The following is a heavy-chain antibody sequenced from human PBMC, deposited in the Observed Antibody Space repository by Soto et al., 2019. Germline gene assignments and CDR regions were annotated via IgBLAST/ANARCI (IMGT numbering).Heavy chain of an antibody. CDR1: GYTFTGYY. V-gene: IGHV1-2*04. D-gene: IGHD2-2*01. CDR3: ARGVLVPAAKVAYYYYGMDV. J-gene: IGHJ6*02. Sequence: ASVKVSCKASGYTFTGYYVHWVRQAPGQGLEWMGWINPNSGGTNYAQKFQGWVTMTRDTSISTAYMELSRLRSDDTAVYYCARGVLVPAAKVAYYYYGMDVWGQGTTVTVSS. CDR2: INPNSGGT.